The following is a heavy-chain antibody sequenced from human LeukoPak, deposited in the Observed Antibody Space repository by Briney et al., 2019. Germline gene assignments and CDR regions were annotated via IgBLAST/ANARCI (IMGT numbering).Heavy chain of an antibody. J-gene: IGHJ4*02. D-gene: IGHD1-26*01. V-gene: IGHV3-48*01. CDR1: GFTFSSYE. CDR2: ISSSSTTK. CDR3: ARDPREWGLPYFDC. Sequence: GGSLRLSCAASGFTFSSYEMNWVRQAPGKGLEWISDISSSSTTKHYADSVKGRFTISRDNAKNSLYLQMNNLRAEDTAVYYCARDPREWGLPYFDCWGQGTLVTVSS.